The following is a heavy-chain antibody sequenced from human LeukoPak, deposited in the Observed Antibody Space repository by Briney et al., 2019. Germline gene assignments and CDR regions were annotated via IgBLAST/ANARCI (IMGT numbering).Heavy chain of an antibody. J-gene: IGHJ4*02. CDR3: ATDRSSIAVRPH. D-gene: IGHD6-6*01. V-gene: IGHV3-7*01. Sequence: GGSLRLSCEASGFTFSNSWMTWVRQTPGKGLEWVANIKTDGSEKYYVDSVKGRFTISRDNAKNSLYLQMNSLRAEDAAVYYCATDRSSIAVRPHWGQGTLVTVSS. CDR2: IKTDGSEK. CDR1: GFTFSNSW.